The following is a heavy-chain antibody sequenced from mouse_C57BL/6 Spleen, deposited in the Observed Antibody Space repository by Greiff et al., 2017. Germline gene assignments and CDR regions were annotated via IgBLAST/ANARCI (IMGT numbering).Heavy chain of an antibody. D-gene: IGHD1-1*01. J-gene: IGHJ2*01. CDR1: GYTFTSYW. Sequence: QVQLQQPGAELVMPGASVTLSCKASGYTFTSYWMHWVKQRPGHGLEWIGEIDPSDRYTNYNQTFKGKSTLTVDKSSSTAYMQLSSLTSEDSAVYYCARRIITTVVADSYCDYWGQGTTLTVSA. CDR3: ARRIITTVVADSYCDY. CDR2: IDPSDRYT. V-gene: IGHV1-69*01.